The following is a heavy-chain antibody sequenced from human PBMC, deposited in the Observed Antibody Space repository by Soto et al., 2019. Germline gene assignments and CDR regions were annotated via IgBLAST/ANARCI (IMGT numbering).Heavy chain of an antibody. D-gene: IGHD6-6*01. CDR1: GYSFTSYW. Sequence: PGESLKISCKGSGYSFTSYWIGWVRQMPGKGLEWMGIIYPGDSDTRYSPSFQGQVTISADKSISTAYLQWSSLKASDTAMYYCAGPSIAARPRPYYYGMDVWGQGTTVTVSS. J-gene: IGHJ6*02. CDR3: AGPSIAARPRPYYYGMDV. V-gene: IGHV5-51*01. CDR2: IYPGDSDT.